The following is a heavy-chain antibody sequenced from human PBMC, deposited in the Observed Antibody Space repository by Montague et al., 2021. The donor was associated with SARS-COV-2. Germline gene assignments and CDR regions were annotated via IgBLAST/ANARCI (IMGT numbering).Heavy chain of an antibody. D-gene: IGHD3-9*01. CDR3: ARSYYDILTAYYTPFDY. CDR1: GFSFSTSGMR. Sequence: VKPTQTLTLTCTFSGFSFSTSGMRASWIRQPPGKALEWLARIDWDDDKFYSTSLKTRLTISKDTSKNQVVLTMTNMDPVDTATYYCARSYYDILTAYYTPFDYWGQGTLVTVSS. J-gene: IGHJ4*02. V-gene: IGHV2-70*04. CDR2: IDWDDDK.